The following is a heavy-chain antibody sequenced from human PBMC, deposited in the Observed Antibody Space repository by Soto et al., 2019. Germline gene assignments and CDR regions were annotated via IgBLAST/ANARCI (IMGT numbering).Heavy chain of an antibody. J-gene: IGHJ3*02. CDR1: GYTFTSYA. CDR3: ARDLDDYVWGSYPSPDAFDI. V-gene: IGHV1-18*01. D-gene: IGHD3-16*02. CDR2: ISAYNGNT. Sequence: GASVKVSCKASGYTFTSYAMHWVRQAPGQGLEWMGWISAYNGNTNYAQKLQGRVTMTTDTSTSTAYMELRSLRSDDTAVYYCARDLDDYVWGSYPSPDAFDIWGQGTMVTVSS.